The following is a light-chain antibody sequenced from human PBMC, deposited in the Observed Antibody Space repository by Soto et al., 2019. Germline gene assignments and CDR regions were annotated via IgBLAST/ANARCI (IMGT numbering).Light chain of an antibody. Sequence: DIQMTQSPSSLSASVGDTVTITCQASQDINKFLNWYQQKPGKAPKLLIYDVSNLETGVPSRFSGSGSETHFTLTIKSLQPEDIATYYCKQYDNYDITFGQGTRLEI. CDR1: QDINKF. J-gene: IGKJ5*01. CDR2: DVS. CDR3: KQYDNYDIT. V-gene: IGKV1-33*01.